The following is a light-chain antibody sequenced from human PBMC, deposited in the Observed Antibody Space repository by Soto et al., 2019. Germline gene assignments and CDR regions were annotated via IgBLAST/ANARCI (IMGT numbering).Light chain of an antibody. CDR3: QQYDSSPRT. CDR2: RTS. V-gene: IGKV3-20*01. CDR1: QSVSSSY. J-gene: IGKJ1*01. Sequence: EIVLTQSPGTLSLSPGDRATLSCRASQSVSSSYLAWYQQKPGQAPRLLIYRTSNRATGIPDRFSGSGSGTDFTLTISRLEPEDFAVYWCQQYDSSPRTFGQGTKVEIK.